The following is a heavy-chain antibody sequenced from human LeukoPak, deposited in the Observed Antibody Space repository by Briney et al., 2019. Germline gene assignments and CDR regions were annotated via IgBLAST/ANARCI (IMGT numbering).Heavy chain of an antibody. Sequence: PSETLSLTCTVSGGSISSYYWSWIRQPAGKGLESIGRIYTSGSTNYNPSLKSRVTMSVDTSKNQFSLKLSSVTAADTAVYYCARGTWGYYDSSGYYFDYWGQGTLVTVSS. CDR1: GGSISSYY. CDR2: IYTSGST. J-gene: IGHJ4*02. V-gene: IGHV4-4*07. D-gene: IGHD3-22*01. CDR3: ARGTWGYYDSSGYYFDY.